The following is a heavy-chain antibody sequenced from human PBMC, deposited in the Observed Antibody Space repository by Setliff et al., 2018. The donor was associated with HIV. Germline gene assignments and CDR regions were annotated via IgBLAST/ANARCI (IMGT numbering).Heavy chain of an antibody. D-gene: IGHD6-6*01. CDR3: ARESFREYSGSSVAFDI. CDR1: GFTFSSYS. V-gene: IGHV3-21*01. J-gene: IGHJ3*02. Sequence: GGSLRLSCAGSGFTFSSYSMNWVRQAPGKGLEWVSSISVSSSYIYYADSVKGRFTISRDNAKNSLYLQMNSLGAEDTAVYYCARESFREYSGSSVAFDIWGQGTMVTVSS. CDR2: ISVSSSYI.